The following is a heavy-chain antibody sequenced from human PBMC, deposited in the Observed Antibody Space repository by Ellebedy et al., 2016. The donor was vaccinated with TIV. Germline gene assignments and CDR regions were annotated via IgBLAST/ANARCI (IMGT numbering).Heavy chain of an antibody. D-gene: IGHD6-19*01. CDR1: GFTFDDYA. CDR3: VRGAVVAVREGVGY. V-gene: IGHV3-43D*03. J-gene: IGHJ4*02. Sequence: GESLKISCAASGFTFDDYAIHWVRQGPGRGLEWVAVIGWDGGNTFYAESVKGRFTVSRDSSKKSVYLLMNDLRPEDTALYYCVRGAVVAVREGVGYWGQGTLVTVSS. CDR2: IGWDGGNT.